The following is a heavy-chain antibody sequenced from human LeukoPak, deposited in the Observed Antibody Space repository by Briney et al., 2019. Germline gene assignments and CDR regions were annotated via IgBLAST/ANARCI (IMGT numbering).Heavy chain of an antibody. V-gene: IGHV3-33*06. CDR1: GFTFSSYG. J-gene: IGHJ4*02. CDR3: AKRGNSWDLFDY. D-gene: IGHD6-13*01. CDR2: IWYDGSNK. Sequence: GGSLRLSCAASGFTFSSYGMHWVRQAPGKGLEWVAVIWYDGSNKYYAASVKGRFAISRDNSKNTLFLQMNNLRVEDTAVYYCAKRGNSWDLFDYWGQGTLVTVSS.